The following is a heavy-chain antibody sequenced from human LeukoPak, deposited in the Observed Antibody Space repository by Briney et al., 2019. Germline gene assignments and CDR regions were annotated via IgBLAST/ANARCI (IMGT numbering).Heavy chain of an antibody. J-gene: IGHJ4*02. D-gene: IGHD4-17*01. Sequence: SETLSLTCAVYGGSFSGYYWRGLEWIGEINHSGSTNYNPSLKSRVTISVDTSKNQFSLKLSSVTAAGTAVYYCARAHGDQGFDYWGQGTLVTVSS. CDR1: GGSFSGYY. V-gene: IGHV4-34*01. CDR2: INHSGST. CDR3: ARAHGDQGFDY.